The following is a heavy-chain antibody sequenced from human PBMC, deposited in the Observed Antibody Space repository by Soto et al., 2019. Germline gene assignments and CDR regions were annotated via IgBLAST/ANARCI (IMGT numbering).Heavy chain of an antibody. Sequence: SETLSLTCSVLDDSISDSRYYWGWIRQSPEKGLEWIGSISHDGHAYYNPPLKSRVTLFADTSRNQFSLKMKSVTVADTALYFCARKVYGDYLGGNWFDPWGQGAPVTVSS. J-gene: IGHJ5*02. D-gene: IGHD4-17*01. CDR1: DDSISDSRYY. CDR2: ISHDGHA. CDR3: ARKVYGDYLGGNWFDP. V-gene: IGHV4-39*01.